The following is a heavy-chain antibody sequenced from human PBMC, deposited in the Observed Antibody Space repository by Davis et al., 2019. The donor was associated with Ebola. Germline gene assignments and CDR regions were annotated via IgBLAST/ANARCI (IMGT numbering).Heavy chain of an antibody. CDR3: ARHVYGDFWFFDL. CDR1: GFSVSDKY. CDR2: IYRDGRT. J-gene: IGHJ2*01. V-gene: IGHV3-66*04. Sequence: GESLKISCAASGFSVSDKYMSWVRQAPGKGLEWVSVIYRDGRTYYADSVKGRFTISRDNSNNTLFLQMNSVRAEDTAVYYCARHVYGDFWFFDLWGRGTRVTVSS. D-gene: IGHD4-17*01.